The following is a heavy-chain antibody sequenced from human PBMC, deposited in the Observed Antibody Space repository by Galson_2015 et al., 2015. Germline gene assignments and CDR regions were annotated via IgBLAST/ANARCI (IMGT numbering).Heavy chain of an antibody. D-gene: IGHD3-10*01. CDR3: ARGEYYYGSGSWYYYGMDV. Sequence: SLRLSCAASGFTFRSYAMHWVRQAPGKGLEWVAVVSYDGSNKYYADSVKGRFTISRDNSKNTLYLQMDSLRAEDTAVYYCARGEYYYGSGSWYYYGMDVWGQGTTVTVSS. CDR1: GFTFRSYA. J-gene: IGHJ6*02. CDR2: VSYDGSNK. V-gene: IGHV3-30-3*01.